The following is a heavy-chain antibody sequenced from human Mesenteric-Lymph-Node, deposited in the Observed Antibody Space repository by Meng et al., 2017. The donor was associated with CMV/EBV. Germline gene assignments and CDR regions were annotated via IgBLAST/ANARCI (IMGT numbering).Heavy chain of an antibody. Sequence: QVQLVESGGGVVQPGRSLRLSCAASGFTFGSYGMHWVRQAPGKGLEWVAMISFEGENKYYVDSVKGRFTISRDNSRNTLSLQMNSLRPEDTAVYYCAKDVGLWFGEPNNWFDPWGQGTLVTVSS. V-gene: IGHV3-30*18. CDR2: ISFEGENK. CDR1: GFTFGSYG. D-gene: IGHD3-10*01. CDR3: AKDVGLWFGEPNNWFDP. J-gene: IGHJ5*02.